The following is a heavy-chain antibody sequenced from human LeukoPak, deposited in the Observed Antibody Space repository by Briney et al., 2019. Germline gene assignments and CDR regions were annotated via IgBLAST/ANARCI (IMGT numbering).Heavy chain of an antibody. CDR1: GYTFTGYY. Sequence: WASVKVSCKASGYTFTGYYMHWVRQAPGQGLEWMGWINPNSGGTNYAQKFQGRVTMTRDTSISTAYMELSRLRSDDTAVYYCARDFSGSYYRTGPFDYWGQGTLVTVSS. CDR2: INPNSGGT. V-gene: IGHV1-2*02. J-gene: IGHJ4*02. D-gene: IGHD1-26*01. CDR3: ARDFSGSYYRTGPFDY.